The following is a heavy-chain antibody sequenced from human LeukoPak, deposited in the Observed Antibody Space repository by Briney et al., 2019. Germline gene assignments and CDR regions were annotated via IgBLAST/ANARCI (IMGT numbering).Heavy chain of an antibody. Sequence: PSETLSLTCAVYGGSFSGYYWSWIRQPPGKGLEWIGYIYYSGSTNYNPSLKSRVTISVDTSKNQFSLKLSSVTAADTAVYYCARVTKGYRVDYWGQGTLVTVSS. CDR3: ARVTKGYRVDY. V-gene: IGHV4-59*01. J-gene: IGHJ4*02. CDR1: GGSFSGYY. D-gene: IGHD5-24*01. CDR2: IYYSGST.